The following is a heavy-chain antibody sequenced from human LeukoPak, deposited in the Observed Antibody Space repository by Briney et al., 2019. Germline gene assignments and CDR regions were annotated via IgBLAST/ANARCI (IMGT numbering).Heavy chain of an antibody. D-gene: IGHD2-2*01. Sequence: GGSLRLSCAASGFTFSDYYMSWIRQAPGKGLEWVSYISSSGSTIYYADSVKGRFTISRDNAKNSLYLQINSLRVEDTAVYYCARDQVEFASPWDVWGKGTTVIVSS. CDR3: ARDQVEFASPWDV. CDR1: GFTFSDYY. J-gene: IGHJ6*04. V-gene: IGHV3-11*01. CDR2: ISSSGSTI.